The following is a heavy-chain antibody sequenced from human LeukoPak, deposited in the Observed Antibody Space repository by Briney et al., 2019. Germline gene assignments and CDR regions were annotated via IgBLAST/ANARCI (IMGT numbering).Heavy chain of an antibody. CDR2: IIPTLGMP. J-gene: IGHJ4*01. D-gene: IGHD5-24*01. Sequence: SSVRVSCKPSGGAFSNCGISWVRQSPGQGREWMGRIIPTLGMPNYAQTFQGRVTITADKSTNKVYMELSSLSSEDTAMFQCATAQSDAYNPEHDHWGPGTPITVSS. CDR3: ATAQSDAYNPEHDH. CDR1: GGAFSNCG. V-gene: IGHV1-69*04.